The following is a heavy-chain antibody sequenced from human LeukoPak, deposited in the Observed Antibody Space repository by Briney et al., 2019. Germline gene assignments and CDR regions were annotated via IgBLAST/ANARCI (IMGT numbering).Heavy chain of an antibody. Sequence: GGSLRLSCAASGFTFSSYGMHWVRQTPGKGLEWVALISFDGSIEYYVDSVKGRFTISRDNSKNTLYLQMNSLRAEDTAVYYCAKTSYSSGWSLKGGADYWGQGTLVTVSS. V-gene: IGHV3-30*18. CDR3: AKTSYSSGWSLKGGADY. CDR2: ISFDGSIE. D-gene: IGHD6-19*01. CDR1: GFTFSSYG. J-gene: IGHJ4*02.